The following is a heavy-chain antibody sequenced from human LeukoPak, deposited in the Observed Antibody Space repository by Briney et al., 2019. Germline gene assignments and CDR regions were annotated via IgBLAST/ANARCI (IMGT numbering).Heavy chain of an antibody. V-gene: IGHV4-4*07. CDR1: GGSISSYY. D-gene: IGHD3-10*01. Sequence: SETLSLTCTVSGGSISSYYWSWIRQPARKGLEWIGRIYTSGSTNYNPSLKSRVTMSVDTSKNQFSLKLSSVTAADTAVYYCARDPIYYYGAGSHYMDVWGKGTTVTVSS. J-gene: IGHJ6*03. CDR2: IYTSGST. CDR3: ARDPIYYYGAGSHYMDV.